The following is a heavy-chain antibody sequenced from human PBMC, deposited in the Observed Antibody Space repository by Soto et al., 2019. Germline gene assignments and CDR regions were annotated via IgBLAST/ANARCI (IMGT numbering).Heavy chain of an antibody. D-gene: IGHD3-16*02. CDR2: ISYDGSNK. Sequence: QVQLVESGGGVVQPGRSLRLSCAASGFTFSSYGMHWVRQAPGKGLEWVAVISYDGSNKYYADSVKGRFTISRDNSKNTLYLQMNSLRAEDTAVYYCAKDSYDYDGGSYRPLADYWGQGTLVTVSS. CDR1: GFTFSSYG. V-gene: IGHV3-30*18. CDR3: AKDSYDYDGGSYRPLADY. J-gene: IGHJ4*02.